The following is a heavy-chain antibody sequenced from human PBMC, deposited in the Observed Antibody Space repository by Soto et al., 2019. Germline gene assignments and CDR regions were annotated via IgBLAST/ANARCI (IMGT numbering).Heavy chain of an antibody. CDR2: IKPDGSEK. D-gene: IGHD1-1*01. CDR1: GFPLATYW. CDR3: ARVAYRWNGKDY. V-gene: IGHV3-7*04. Sequence: EVQLVESGGGLVQRGGSLRLSCAASGFPLATYWMTWVRQAPGKALEWVANIKPDGSEKTYLDSVKGRFTISRDDAENSLLLQMNSLRAEDTGVYYCARVAYRWNGKDYWGRGTLVTVSS. J-gene: IGHJ4*02.